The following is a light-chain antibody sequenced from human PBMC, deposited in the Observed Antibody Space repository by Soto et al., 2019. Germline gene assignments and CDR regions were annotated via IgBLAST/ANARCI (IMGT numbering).Light chain of an antibody. Sequence: EIVVTQSPAFLSVSPGERVTLSCRASQSVISSIAWYQQKLGQAPRLLIYGASTRATGIPARFSGSGSGTEFFLTISSLQSDDFAMYYCQHYNNWLGTFGGGTKV. CDR2: GAS. CDR1: QSVISS. CDR3: QHYNNWLGT. J-gene: IGKJ4*01. V-gene: IGKV3-15*01.